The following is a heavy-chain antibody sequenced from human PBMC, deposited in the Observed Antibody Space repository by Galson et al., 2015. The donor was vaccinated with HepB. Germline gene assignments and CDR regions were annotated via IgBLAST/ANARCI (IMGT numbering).Heavy chain of an antibody. CDR1: GYTFTSYA. CDR2: INAGNGNT. J-gene: IGHJ5*02. CDR3: ARDKSSSWYGGWVDP. D-gene: IGHD6-13*01. Sequence: QSGAEVKKPGESLKISCKASGYTFTSYAMHWVRQAPGQRLEWMGWINAGNGNTKYSQKFQGRVTITRDTSASTAYMELSSLRSEDTAVYYCARDKSSSWYGGWVDPWGQGTLVTVSS. V-gene: IGHV1-3*01.